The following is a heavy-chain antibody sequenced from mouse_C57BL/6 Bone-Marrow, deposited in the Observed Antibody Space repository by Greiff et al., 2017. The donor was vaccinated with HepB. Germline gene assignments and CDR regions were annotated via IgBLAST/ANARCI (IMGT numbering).Heavy chain of an antibody. CDR3: AREFITTVPAWFAY. V-gene: IGHV3-6*01. CDR2: ISYDGSN. J-gene: IGHJ3*01. CDR1: GYSITSGYY. D-gene: IGHD1-1*01. Sequence: EVHLVESGPGLVKPSQSLSLTCSVTGYSITSGYYWNWIRQFPGNKLEWMGYISYDGSNNYNPSLKNRISITRDTSKNQFFLKLNSVTTEDTATYYCAREFITTVPAWFAYWGQGTLVTVSA.